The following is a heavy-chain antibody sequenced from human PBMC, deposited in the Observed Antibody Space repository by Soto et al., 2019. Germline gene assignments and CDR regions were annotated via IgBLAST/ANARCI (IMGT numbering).Heavy chain of an antibody. D-gene: IGHD2-2*01. V-gene: IGHV3-73*01. CDR3: TRPFQLYDSGWFDP. CDR2: IRSKANSYAT. CDR1: GFTFSGSA. Sequence: GGSLRLSCAASGFTFSGSAMHWVRQASGKGLEWVGRIRSKANSYATAYAASVKGRFTISRDDSKNTAYLQMNSLKTEDTAVYYCTRPFQLYDSGWFDPWGQGTLVTVSS. J-gene: IGHJ5*02.